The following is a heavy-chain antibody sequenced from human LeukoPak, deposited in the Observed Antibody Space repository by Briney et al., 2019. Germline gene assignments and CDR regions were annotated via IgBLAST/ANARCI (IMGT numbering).Heavy chain of an antibody. CDR3: ARGKWLAPLFYFDF. CDR1: GFTFSSHW. V-gene: IGHV3-7*01. J-gene: IGHJ4*02. D-gene: IGHD6-19*01. Sequence: PGGSLRLSCTASGFTFSSHWMSWVRQAPGKGLEWVANIKQDGSEQYYVDSVKGRFTISRDSAKNSLYLQMTSLRAEDTAVYYCARGKWLAPLFYFDFWGQGTLVTVSS. CDR2: IKQDGSEQ.